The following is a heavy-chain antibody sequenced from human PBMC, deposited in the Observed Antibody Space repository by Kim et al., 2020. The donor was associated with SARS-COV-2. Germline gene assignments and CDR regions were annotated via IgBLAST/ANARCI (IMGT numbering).Heavy chain of an antibody. D-gene: IGHD3-22*01. V-gene: IGHV5-10-1*01. J-gene: IGHJ4*02. CDR3: ARRDSSGYYMYYFDY. Sequence: PSFQGHVTISADKSSSTAYLQWSSLKASDTAMYYCARRDSSGYYMYYFDYWGQGTLVTVSS.